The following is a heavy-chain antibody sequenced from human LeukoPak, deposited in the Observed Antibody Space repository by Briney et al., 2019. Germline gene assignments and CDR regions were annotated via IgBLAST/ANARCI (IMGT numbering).Heavy chain of an antibody. D-gene: IGHD4-17*01. CDR3: ATVKYDYGDPVGWFDP. V-gene: IGHV3-23*01. CDR2: ILSTGTT. J-gene: IGHJ5*02. CDR1: GFPFSASA. Sequence: GTSLRLSCAASGFPFSASAMTWVRQAPGQGLEWVSHILSTGTTYYADSMRGRFTISRGNSKNTLYLLMTSLRADDTAVYYCATVKYDYGDPVGWFDPWGQGTLVTVSS.